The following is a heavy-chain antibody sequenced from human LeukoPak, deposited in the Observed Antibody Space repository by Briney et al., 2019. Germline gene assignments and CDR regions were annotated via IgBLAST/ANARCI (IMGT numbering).Heavy chain of an antibody. V-gene: IGHV3-74*01. J-gene: IGHJ4*02. CDR3: VRDLGGRSGH. CDR1: GFTFSSNW. CDR2: INEDGSTT. Sequence: GGSLRLSCAASGFTFSSNWMHWVRQAPGKGLVWVSRINEDGSTTNYADSVKGRSTIFRDDAKNTLYLQMSSLRAEDTAVYYCVRDLGGRSGHWGQGTLVTVSS. D-gene: IGHD1-26*01.